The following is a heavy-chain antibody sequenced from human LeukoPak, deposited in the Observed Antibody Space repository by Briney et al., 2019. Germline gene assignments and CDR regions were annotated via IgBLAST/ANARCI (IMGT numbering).Heavy chain of an antibody. J-gene: IGHJ3*02. D-gene: IGHD4-23*01. CDR1: GYSFTSYW. Sequence: GESLKTSCKGSGYSFTSYWIGWVRQMPGKGLEWMGIIYPGDSDTRYSPSFQGQVTISADKSISTAYLQWSSLKASDTAMYSCARRPYGGNSRAHAFDIWGQGTMVTVSS. V-gene: IGHV5-51*01. CDR3: ARRPYGGNSRAHAFDI. CDR2: IYPGDSDT.